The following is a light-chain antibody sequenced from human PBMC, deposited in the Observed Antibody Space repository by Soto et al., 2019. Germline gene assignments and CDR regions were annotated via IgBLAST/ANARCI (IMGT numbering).Light chain of an antibody. J-gene: IGKJ2*01. CDR1: QSLNIW. Sequence: DIEMTQSPSTLSASVGDRVTITCRATQSLNIWLAWYQQKPGKAPKLLISKASSLESGVPSRFSGSESGTEFSLTISSLQPDDFATYYCQQYKAYPYTFGQGTKLEMK. CDR3: QQYKAYPYT. V-gene: IGKV1-5*03. CDR2: KAS.